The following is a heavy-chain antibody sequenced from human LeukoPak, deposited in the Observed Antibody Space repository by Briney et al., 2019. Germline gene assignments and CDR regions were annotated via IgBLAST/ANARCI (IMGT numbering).Heavy chain of an antibody. CDR2: IKTETDGGTT. V-gene: IGHV3-15*01. CDR1: GFSFSNAW. D-gene: IGHD2/OR15-2a*01. Sequence: PGGSLRLSCAASGFSFSNAWMIWVRQAPGKGLEWVGRIKTETDGGTTDYAAPVKGRFTISRDDSKNTLYLQMNSLKTEDTAVYYCTKFLPPAHFDYGGREPLVTVP. J-gene: IGHJ4*02. CDR3: TKFLPPAHFDY.